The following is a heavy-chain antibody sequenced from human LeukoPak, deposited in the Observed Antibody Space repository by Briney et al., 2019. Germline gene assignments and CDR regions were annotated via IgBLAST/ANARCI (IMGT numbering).Heavy chain of an antibody. D-gene: IGHD4-17*01. V-gene: IGHV3-66*02. J-gene: IGHJ4*02. CDR2: IYSGGYA. Sequence: PGGSLRLSCAASGFTVNNNYMSWVRQAPGKGLEWVSIIYSGGYAYYADSVRGRFTISRDDSKNTLYLQMNSLRPEDTAVYYCARDSGTVTILLDYWGQGTLVTVSS. CDR1: GFTVNNNY. CDR3: ARDSGTVTILLDY.